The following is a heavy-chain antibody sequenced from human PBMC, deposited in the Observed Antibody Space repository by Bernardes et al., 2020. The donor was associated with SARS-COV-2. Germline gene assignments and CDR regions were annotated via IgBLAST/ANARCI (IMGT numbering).Heavy chain of an antibody. Sequence: ASVKVSCQASGYTSNIYEVNWVRQAAGQGLEWMGWMSPNTGNTRYAQKFQGRVTMTGDISISTTYMELRSLTSEDTAVYYCASPGTNSLFDYWGQGSVVTVSS. D-gene: IGHD2-8*01. CDR1: GYTSNIYE. CDR2: MSPNTGNT. CDR3: ASPGTNSLFDY. J-gene: IGHJ4*02. V-gene: IGHV1-8*01.